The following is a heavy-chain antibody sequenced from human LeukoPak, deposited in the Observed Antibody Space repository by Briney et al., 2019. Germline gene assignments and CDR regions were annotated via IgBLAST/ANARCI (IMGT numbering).Heavy chain of an antibody. CDR3: AKDLSSYGDHLFDY. V-gene: IGHV3-9*01. CDR1: GFTFDDYA. J-gene: IGHJ4*02. CDR2: ISWNSGSI. Sequence: GGSLRLSCAASGFTFDDYAMHWVRQAPGKGLEWVSGISWNSGSIGYADSVKGRFTISRDNAKNSLYLQMNSLRAEDTALYHCAKDLSSYGDHLFDYWGQGTLVTVSS. D-gene: IGHD4-17*01.